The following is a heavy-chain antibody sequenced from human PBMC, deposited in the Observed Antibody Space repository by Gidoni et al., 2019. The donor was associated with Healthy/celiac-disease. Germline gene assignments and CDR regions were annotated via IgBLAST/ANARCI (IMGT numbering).Heavy chain of an antibody. J-gene: IGHJ5*02. CDR1: GGSFSGYY. V-gene: IGHV4-34*01. D-gene: IGHD2-8*01. Sequence: QVQLQQWGAGLLKPSETLSLTCAVYGGSFSGYYWSWIRQPPGQGLEWSGEINHSGRTNYNPSFKSRVTISLDTSKNQFSLKLSSVTAADTSVYYCARSVKSARGFDPWGQGTLVTVSS. CDR2: INHSGRT. CDR3: ARSVKSARGFDP.